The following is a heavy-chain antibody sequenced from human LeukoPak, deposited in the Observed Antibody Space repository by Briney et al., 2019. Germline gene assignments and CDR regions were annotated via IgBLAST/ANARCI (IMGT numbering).Heavy chain of an antibody. Sequence: GASVKVSCKASGYTFTGYYMHWLRQAPGQGLEWMGWINPNSGGTNYAQKFQGRVTMTRDTSISTAYMELSRLRSDDTAVYYCAKAQHGGITGNNSLDYWGQGTLVTVSS. CDR1: GYTFTGYY. J-gene: IGHJ4*02. CDR2: INPNSGGT. CDR3: AKAQHGGITGNNSLDY. V-gene: IGHV1-2*02. D-gene: IGHD1-20*01.